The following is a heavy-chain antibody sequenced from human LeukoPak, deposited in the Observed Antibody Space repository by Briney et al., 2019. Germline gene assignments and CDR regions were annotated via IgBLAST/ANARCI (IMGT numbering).Heavy chain of an antibody. V-gene: IGHV1-69*04. CDR2: IIPILGIA. Sequence: GSSVKVSCKASGGTFSSYAISWVRQAPGQGLEWMGRIIPILGIANYAQKFQGRVTITADKSTSTAYMELSSLRSEDTAVYYCARGPARIVGANLDYWGQGTLVTVSS. CDR1: GGTFSSYA. J-gene: IGHJ4*02. CDR3: ARGPARIVGANLDY. D-gene: IGHD1-26*01.